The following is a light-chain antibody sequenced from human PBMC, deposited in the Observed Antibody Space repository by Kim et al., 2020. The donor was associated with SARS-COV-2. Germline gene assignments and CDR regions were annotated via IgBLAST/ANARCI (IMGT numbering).Light chain of an antibody. J-gene: IGKJ5*01. CDR3: HQTAESPRT. Sequence: EIVLTQSPATLSLSPGQSATLSCTASQRVGSAYFAWYQQRPGQAPRLLVFGASGRATGIPDRFSGSGSGADSTLTIRRLEPEDFAVYYCHQTAESPRTFGPETRLEIK. CDR2: GAS. CDR1: QRVGSAY. V-gene: IGKV3-20*01.